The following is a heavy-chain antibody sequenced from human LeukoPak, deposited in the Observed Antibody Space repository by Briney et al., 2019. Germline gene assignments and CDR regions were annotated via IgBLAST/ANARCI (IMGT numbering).Heavy chain of an antibody. D-gene: IGHD3-3*01. J-gene: IGHJ4*02. CDR2: IYYSGST. CDR1: GGSISSYY. CDR3: ARAIFGVVGIFDY. Sequence: SETLSLTCTVSGGSISSYYWSWIRQPPGKGLEWIGYIYYSGSTNYNPSLKSRVTISVDTSKNQFSLKLSSVTAADTAVYYCARAIFGVVGIFDYWGQGTLVTVSS. V-gene: IGHV4-59*01.